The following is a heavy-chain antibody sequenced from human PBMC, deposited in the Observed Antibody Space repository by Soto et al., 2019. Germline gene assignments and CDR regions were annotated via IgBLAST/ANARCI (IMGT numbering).Heavy chain of an antibody. CDR2: IYYSGRT. Sequence: QVQLQESGPGLVKPSQTLSLTCTVSGGSISSGGYYWSWIRQHPGKGLEWIGYIYYSGRTYYNPSLKSRVTISVDTSKNQFSLKLSSVTAAGTAVYYCSRDAFSYFDYWGQGTLVTVSS. CDR3: SRDAFSYFDY. D-gene: IGHD3-16*01. CDR1: GGSISSGGYY. J-gene: IGHJ4*02. V-gene: IGHV4-31*03.